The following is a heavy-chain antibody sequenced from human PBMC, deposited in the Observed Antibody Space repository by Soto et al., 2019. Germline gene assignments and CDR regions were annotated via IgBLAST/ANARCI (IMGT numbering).Heavy chain of an antibody. CDR1: GFTFSDYA. V-gene: IGHV3-30*18. J-gene: IGHJ4*02. CDR2: VSHDGRNT. D-gene: IGHD6-19*01. Sequence: VQLVESGGGVVQPGRSLRLSCAASGFTFSDYAMHWVRLAPGKGLERVAVVSHDGRNTHYADSVKGRFTISRDSSKNTVSLEMTSLSAEDTAVYYCAKGGRQWLVTSDFSDGGQGDLVTVSS. CDR3: AKGGRQWLVTSDFSD.